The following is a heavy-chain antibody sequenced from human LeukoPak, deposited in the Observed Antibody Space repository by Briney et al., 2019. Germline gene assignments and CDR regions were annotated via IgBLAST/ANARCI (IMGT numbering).Heavy chain of an antibody. Sequence: SETLSLTCTVSGDSISSYYWSWIRQPAGKGLEWVGRIYTSETTNYNPSLKGRVTMSVDTSKNQLSLKLSSVTAADTAVYYCARGGDSYYYYGMDVWGQGTTVTVSS. D-gene: IGHD2-21*02. J-gene: IGHJ6*02. V-gene: IGHV4-4*07. CDR1: GDSISSYY. CDR3: ARGGDSYYYYGMDV. CDR2: IYTSETT.